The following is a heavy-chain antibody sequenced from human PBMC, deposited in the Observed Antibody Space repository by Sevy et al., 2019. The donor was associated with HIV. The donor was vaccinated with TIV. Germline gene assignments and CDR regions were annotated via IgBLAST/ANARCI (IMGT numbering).Heavy chain of an antibody. CDR1: GYTFSDFY. D-gene: IGHD7-27*01. V-gene: IGHV1-2*02. CDR3: ARDGLHWGQFDY. J-gene: IGHJ4*02. Sequence: ASVKVSCKASGYTFSDFYIHRVRQAPGQGLEWMVGINPKDGGTKFPQNFRGRVTVTRDTSISTVYLEVTRLTSDDTAVYYCARDGLHWGQFDYWGPGSLVTVSS. CDR2: INPKDGGT.